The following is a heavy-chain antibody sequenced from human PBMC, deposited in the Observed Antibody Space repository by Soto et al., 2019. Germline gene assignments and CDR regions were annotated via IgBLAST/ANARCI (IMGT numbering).Heavy chain of an antibody. V-gene: IGHV1-18*01. CDR1: GYSFASYA. J-gene: IGHJ4*02. CDR2: ISAYNGNT. CDR3: ARDPPPPDY. Sequence: QVQLVQSGAEVKKPGASVKVTCKASGYSFASYAISWMRQATGQGLEWMGWISAYNGNTNYAQKLQGRVTMTTDTSTSTAYMELRSLRSDDTAVYYRARDPPPPDYWGQGTLVTVSS.